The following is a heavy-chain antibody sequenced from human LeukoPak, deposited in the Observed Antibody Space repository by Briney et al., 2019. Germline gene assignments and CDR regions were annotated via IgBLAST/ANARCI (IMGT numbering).Heavy chain of an antibody. CDR3: AREGDSSWGYFDY. D-gene: IGHD3-22*01. Sequence: ASVKVSCKASGYTFTGYYMHWVRQAPGQGLEWMGWINTNTGNPTYAQGFTGRFVFSLDTSVSTAYLQISSLKAEDTAVYYCAREGDSSWGYFDYWGQGTLVTVSS. J-gene: IGHJ4*02. CDR1: GYTFTGYY. CDR2: INTNTGNP. V-gene: IGHV7-4-1*02.